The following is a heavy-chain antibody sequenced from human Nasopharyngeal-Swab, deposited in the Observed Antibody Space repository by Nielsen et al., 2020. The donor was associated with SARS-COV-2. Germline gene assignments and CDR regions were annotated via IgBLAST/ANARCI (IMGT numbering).Heavy chain of an antibody. CDR3: AKGMLQGMDY. J-gene: IGHJ4*02. V-gene: IGHV3-30*18. CDR1: GFTFISYG. D-gene: IGHD2-8*01. Sequence: GESLKISCAASGFTFISYGMHWVRQAPGKGLEWVAVISYDGSNKYYADSVKGRFTISRDNSKNTLYLQMNSLRAEDTAVYYCAKGMLQGMDYWGQGTLVTVSS. CDR2: ISYDGSNK.